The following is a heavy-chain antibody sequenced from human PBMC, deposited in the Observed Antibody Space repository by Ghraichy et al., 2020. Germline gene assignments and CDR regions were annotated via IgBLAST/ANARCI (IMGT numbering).Heavy chain of an antibody. CDR1: GFIFSSYA. V-gene: IGHV3-23*01. D-gene: IGHD3-10*01. Sequence: GGSPRLSCAASGFIFSSYAMSWVRQAPGKGLEWVSTFSATDSGTYYADSVKGRFTISRDNSKNTVYLQMNSLRVEDTAVYYCAKLYYYGSGRGADYWGQGTLVTVSS. J-gene: IGHJ4*02. CDR3: AKLYYYGSGRGADY. CDR2: FSATDSGT.